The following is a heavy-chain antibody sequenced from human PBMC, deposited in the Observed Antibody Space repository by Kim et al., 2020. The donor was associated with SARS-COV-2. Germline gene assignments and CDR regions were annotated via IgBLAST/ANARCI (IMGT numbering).Heavy chain of an antibody. V-gene: IGHV1-46*01. CDR2: INPSGGST. J-gene: IGHJ6*02. CDR3: ARMLYYDSSGPWGMDV. D-gene: IGHD3-22*01. CDR1: GYTFTSYY. Sequence: ASVKVSCKASGYTFTSYYMHWVRQAPGQGLEWMGIINPSGGSTSYAQKFQGRVTMTRDTSTSTVYMELSSLRSEDTAVYYCARMLYYDSSGPWGMDVWGQGTTVTVSS.